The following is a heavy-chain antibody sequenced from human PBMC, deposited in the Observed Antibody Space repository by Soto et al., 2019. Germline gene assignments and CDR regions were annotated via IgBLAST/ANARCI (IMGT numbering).Heavy chain of an antibody. CDR2: ISSSSSYI. Sequence: EVQLVESGGGLVKPGGSLRLSCAASGFTFSSYSMNWVRQAPGKGLEWVSSISSSSSYIYYADSVKGRFTISRDNAKNSLYLQMNGLRAEDTAVYYCARDGYSYGYYWGQGTLVTVSS. J-gene: IGHJ4*02. CDR1: GFTFSSYS. CDR3: ARDGYSYGYY. D-gene: IGHD5-18*01. V-gene: IGHV3-21*01.